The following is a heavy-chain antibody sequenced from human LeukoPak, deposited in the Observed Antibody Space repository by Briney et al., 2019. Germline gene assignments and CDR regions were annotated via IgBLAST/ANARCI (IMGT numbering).Heavy chain of an antibody. V-gene: IGHV4-4*08. CDR3: ARDAGGTWFDP. Sequence: PSETLSLTCTVSGGFISTYSWNWIRQPPGQGLEWIGYVNSHGGTYNNPSLKSRVTVSLDMSKNQFSLKLSSATAADTAVYYCARDAGGTWFDPWGQGILVTVSS. CDR1: GGFISTYS. J-gene: IGHJ5*02. CDR2: VNSHGGT.